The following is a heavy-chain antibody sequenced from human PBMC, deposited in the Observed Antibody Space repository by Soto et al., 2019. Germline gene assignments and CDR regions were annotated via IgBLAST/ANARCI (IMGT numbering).Heavy chain of an antibody. D-gene: IGHD2-2*01. Sequence: GGSLRLSCSASGFTFSTYAMHWVRQAPGKGLEYVSAINSYGGDTYYADSVKGRFTISRDNSKKTLYLQMSSLRAEDTAVYYCVPVRRFDSWGQGTLVTVSS. CDR2: INSYGGDT. V-gene: IGHV3-64D*06. CDR1: GFTFSTYA. CDR3: VPVRRFDS. J-gene: IGHJ4*02.